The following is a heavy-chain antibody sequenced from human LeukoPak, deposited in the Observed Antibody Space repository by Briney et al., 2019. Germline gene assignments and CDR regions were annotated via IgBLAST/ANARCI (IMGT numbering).Heavy chain of an antibody. CDR1: GGSISSYY. V-gene: IGHV4-59*08. J-gene: IGHJ6*02. CDR2: IYYSGST. Sequence: SETLSLTCTVSGGSISSYYWSWLRQPPGKGLEWIGYIYYSGSTNYNPSLKSRVTISVDTSKNQFSLKLSSVTAADTAVYYCARQNYGDYVYYYYGMDVWGQGTTVTVSS. D-gene: IGHD4-17*01. CDR3: ARQNYGDYVYYYYGMDV.